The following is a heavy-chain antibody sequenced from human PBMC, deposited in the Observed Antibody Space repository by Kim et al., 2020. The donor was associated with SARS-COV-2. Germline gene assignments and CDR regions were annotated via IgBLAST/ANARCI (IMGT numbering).Heavy chain of an antibody. CDR1: GGSVSSGGYF. CDR2: IYYSGST. CDR3: ARRPWPTYDFDY. D-gene: IGHD5-12*01. V-gene: IGHV4-61*08. J-gene: IGHJ4*02. Sequence: SETLSLTCTVSGGSVSSGGYFWSWIRQPPGKGLEWIGEIYYSGSTNYNPSPKSRSTISKDTSKTQFSLKLSPVTAADTAVYYCARRPWPTYDFDYWGQGTLVTVSS.